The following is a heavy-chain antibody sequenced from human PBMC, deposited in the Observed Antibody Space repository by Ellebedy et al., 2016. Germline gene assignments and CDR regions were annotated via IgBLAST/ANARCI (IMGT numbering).Heavy chain of an antibody. V-gene: IGHV1-69*13. CDR1: GYTFTGYY. CDR3: ASPYYYGSGSYKGYYYYGMDV. D-gene: IGHD3-10*01. Sequence: SVKVSXXASGYTFTGYYMHWVRQAPGQGLEWLGGIIPIFGTANYAQKFQGRVTITADESTSTAYMELSSLRSEDTAVYYCASPYYYGSGSYKGYYYYGMDVWGQGTTVTVSS. J-gene: IGHJ6*02. CDR2: IIPIFGTA.